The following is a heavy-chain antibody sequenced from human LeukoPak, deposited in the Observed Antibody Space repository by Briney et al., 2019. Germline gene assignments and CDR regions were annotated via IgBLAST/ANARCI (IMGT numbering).Heavy chain of an antibody. V-gene: IGHV3-30*02. CDR3: VKESGSGYHSEGPNY. J-gene: IGHJ4*02. D-gene: IGHD5-12*01. Sequence: GGSLRLSCVASGFVFSDYGMHWVRQAPGKGLEWVAFVRYDGSNEYYVGSVKGRFTISKDNSKNTLYLQMNNLRAEDTALYSCVKESGSGYHSEGPNYWGLGTLVTVSS. CDR2: VRYDGSNE. CDR1: GFVFSDYG.